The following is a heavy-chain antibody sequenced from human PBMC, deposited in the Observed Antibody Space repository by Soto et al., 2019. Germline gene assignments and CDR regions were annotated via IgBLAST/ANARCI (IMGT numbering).Heavy chain of an antibody. J-gene: IGHJ4*02. V-gene: IGHV1-46*01. Sequence: ASVKVSCKASGYTVTTHHMHWVRQAPGQGLEWMGIINPNDGGTLYAQKFQGRVTMTRDTSTSTVYVELSSLTSEDTAVYYCARVAYQSLVNWGQGTLVTVSS. CDR3: ARVAYQSLVN. CDR2: INPNDGGT. CDR1: GYTVTTHH. D-gene: IGHD3-16*01.